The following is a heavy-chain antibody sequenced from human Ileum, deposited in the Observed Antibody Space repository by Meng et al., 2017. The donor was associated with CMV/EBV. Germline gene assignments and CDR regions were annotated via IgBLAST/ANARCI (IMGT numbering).Heavy chain of an antibody. V-gene: IGHV1-69*10. D-gene: IGHD1-26*01. Sequence: KDSGGNFSSYAISWVRQAPGQGLEWMGGIIPILSIANYAQKFQGRVTITADKSTSTAYMELSSLRSEDTAVYYCANSGSYSDAFDIWGQGTMVTVSS. CDR3: ANSGSYSDAFDI. CDR1: GGNFSSYA. J-gene: IGHJ3*02. CDR2: IIPILSIA.